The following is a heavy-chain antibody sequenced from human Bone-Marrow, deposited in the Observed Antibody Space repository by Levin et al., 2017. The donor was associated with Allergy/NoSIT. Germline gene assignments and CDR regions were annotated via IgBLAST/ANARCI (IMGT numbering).Heavy chain of an antibody. CDR2: ISYDGSTK. D-gene: IGHD3-10*01. Sequence: GGSLRLSCAASGFTFSSYAMHWVRQAPGKGLEWVAVISYDGSTKNYADSVKGRFTISRDNSKNTLYLQMSSLRVEDTAVYYCARGRLQWFGELFPFDYWGQGTLVTVSS. CDR1: GFTFSSYA. J-gene: IGHJ4*02. V-gene: IGHV3-30*04. CDR3: ARGRLQWFGELFPFDY.